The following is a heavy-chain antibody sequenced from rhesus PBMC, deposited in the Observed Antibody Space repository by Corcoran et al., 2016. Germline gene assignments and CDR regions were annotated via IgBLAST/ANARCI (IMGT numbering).Heavy chain of an antibody. D-gene: IGHD1-44*01. CDR3: ARDSQEYRGYFDY. V-gene: IGHV4-65*01. CDR2: ISGSSGST. Sequence: QVQLQESGPGLVKPSETLSLTCAVSGGSISSSTWWSWIRQPPGKGLEWIGYISGSSGSTYYNPALKRRVTISTDPSKNQFSLKLSSVTAADTAVYYCARDSQEYRGYFDYWGQGVLVTVSS. CDR1: GGSISSSTW. J-gene: IGHJ4*01.